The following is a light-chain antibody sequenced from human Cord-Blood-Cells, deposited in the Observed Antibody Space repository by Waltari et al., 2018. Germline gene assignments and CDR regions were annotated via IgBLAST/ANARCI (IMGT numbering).Light chain of an antibody. CDR2: DVS. Sequence: QSALTQPRPVSGSPGQSVTISCTGTSSAVGGYNYVTWYQQHPGKAPKLRINDVSKRPSGVPDRFSGSKSGNTASLTISGLQAEDEADYYCCSYAGSYTYVFGTGTKVTVL. CDR3: CSYAGSYTYV. CDR1: SSAVGGYNY. V-gene: IGLV2-11*01. J-gene: IGLJ1*01.